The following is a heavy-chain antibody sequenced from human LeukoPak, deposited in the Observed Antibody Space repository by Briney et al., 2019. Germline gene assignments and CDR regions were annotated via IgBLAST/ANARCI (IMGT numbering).Heavy chain of an antibody. Sequence: GESLKISCAASGFIFSSYAMSWVRQAPGKGLEWVSAISGGGGSTYYADSVKGRFTISRDNSKDTLSLQMNSLTAEDTAVYYCAKDCSGTRCYSNYFDNWGQGTLVTVSS. V-gene: IGHV3-23*01. J-gene: IGHJ4*02. CDR2: ISGGGGST. CDR3: AKDCSGTRCYSNYFDN. CDR1: GFIFSSYA. D-gene: IGHD2-15*01.